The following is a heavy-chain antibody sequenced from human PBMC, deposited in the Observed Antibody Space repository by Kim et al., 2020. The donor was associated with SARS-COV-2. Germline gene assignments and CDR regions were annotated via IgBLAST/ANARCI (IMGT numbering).Heavy chain of an antibody. Sequence: ASVKVSCKTSGYTFSNYGISWLRQAPGQGLEWMAWINAYNGDTNNAQRLQGRLTMTTDSSTDTAYMELRSLTFDDTAVHYFASDPPAKWLPYLWGQGTL. CDR2: INAYNGDT. CDR1: GYTFSNYG. CDR3: ASDPPAKWLPYL. J-gene: IGHJ5*02. V-gene: IGHV1-18*01. D-gene: IGHD6-19*01.